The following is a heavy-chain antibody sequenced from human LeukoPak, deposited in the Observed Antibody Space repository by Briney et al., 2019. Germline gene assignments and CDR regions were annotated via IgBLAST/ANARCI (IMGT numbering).Heavy chain of an antibody. CDR3: AKDSGSGGYFDY. J-gene: IGHJ4*02. CDR1: GFTFSDRY. Sequence: GGSLRPSCAASGFTFSDRYMDWVRQAPGKGLEWVGRTSSKGNGYTTYYAASVKGRFTISRDDSKNSLYLQMNSLNTEDTAVYYCAKDSGSGGYFDYWGQGTLVSVSS. V-gene: IGHV3-72*01. CDR2: TSSKGNGYTT. D-gene: IGHD1-26*01.